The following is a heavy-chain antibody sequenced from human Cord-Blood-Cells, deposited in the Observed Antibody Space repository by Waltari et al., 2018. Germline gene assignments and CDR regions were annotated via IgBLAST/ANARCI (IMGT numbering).Heavy chain of an antibody. CDR2: IYSGSST. D-gene: IGHD7-27*01. Sequence: EVQLVESGGGLIQPGGSLRLSCAASGFTVSSNYMSWVRQAPGKGLVWVSVIYSGSSTYYADSVKSRFTISRDNSKITLYRQMNSLRAEDTAVYYCARSNHDAFDIWGQGTMVTVSS. CDR3: ARSNHDAFDI. CDR1: GFTVSSNY. V-gene: IGHV3-53*01. J-gene: IGHJ3*02.